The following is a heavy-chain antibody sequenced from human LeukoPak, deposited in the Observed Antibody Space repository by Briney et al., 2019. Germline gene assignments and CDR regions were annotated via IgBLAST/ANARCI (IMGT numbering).Heavy chain of an antibody. D-gene: IGHD2-2*01. CDR2: INHSGST. V-gene: IGHV4-34*01. CDR3: ARGYCSSTSCYYYYGMDV. CDR1: GGSFSGYY. Sequence: SETLSLTCAVYGGSFSGYYWSWIRQPPGKGLEWIGEINHSGSTNYNPSLKSRVTKSVDTSKNQFSLKLSSVTAADTAVYYCARGYCSSTSCYYYYGMDVWGKGTTVTVSS. J-gene: IGHJ6*04.